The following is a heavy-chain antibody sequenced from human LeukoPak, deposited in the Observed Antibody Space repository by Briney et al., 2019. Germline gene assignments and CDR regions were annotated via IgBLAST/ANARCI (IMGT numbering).Heavy chain of an antibody. J-gene: IGHJ4*02. CDR1: GGTFSSYT. V-gene: IGHV1-69*04. CDR2: IIPILGIA. D-gene: IGHD4-11*01. CDR3: ARDLGSTVPSGQSVNDY. Sequence: SVKVSCKASGGTFSSYTISWVRQAPGQGLEWMGRIIPILGIANYAQKFQGRVTITADKSTSTAYMELSSLRSEDTAVYYCARDLGSTVPSGQSVNDYWGQGTLVTVSS.